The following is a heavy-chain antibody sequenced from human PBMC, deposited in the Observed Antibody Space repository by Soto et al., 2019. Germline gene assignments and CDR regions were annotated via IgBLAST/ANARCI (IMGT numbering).Heavy chain of an antibody. J-gene: IGHJ5*02. CDR1: GFSFFSYA. V-gene: IGHV3-23*01. CDR2: ISGSGGHT. CDR3: AKVEMGWFAH. D-gene: IGHD2-8*01. Sequence: QSGGSLRLSGGGSGFSFFSYAMSWVRQAPGKGLEWVSTISGSGGHTYYADSVKGRFVVSRDNDKNTLYLHMNSLTGEDTAIYFCAKVEMGWFAHWGQGTQVTVSS.